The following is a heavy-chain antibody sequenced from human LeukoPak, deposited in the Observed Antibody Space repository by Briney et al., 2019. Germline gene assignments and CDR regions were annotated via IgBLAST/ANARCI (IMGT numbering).Heavy chain of an antibody. CDR2: IKQDGSEK. V-gene: IGHV3-7*01. J-gene: IGHJ4*02. Sequence: GGSLRLSCAASGFTFSSYWMSWVRQAPGKGLEWVANIKQDGSEKYYVDSVKGRFTISRDNAKNSLYLQMNSLRAEDTAVYYCARSRYSNFRKYSDYWGQGTLVTVSS. D-gene: IGHD4-11*01. CDR1: GFTFSSYW. CDR3: ARSRYSNFRKYSDY.